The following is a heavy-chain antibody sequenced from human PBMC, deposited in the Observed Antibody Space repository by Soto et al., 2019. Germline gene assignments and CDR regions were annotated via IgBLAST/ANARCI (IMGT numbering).Heavy chain of an antibody. CDR3: ARDQLPYYYDSSLPFDP. CDR2: ISSSGSTI. CDR1: GFTFSSYE. V-gene: IGHV3-48*03. Sequence: GSLRLSCAASGFTFSSYEMNWVRQAPGKGLEWVSYISSSGSTIYYADSVKGRFTISRDNAKNSLYLQMNSLRAEDTAVYYCARDQLPYYYDSSLPFDPWGQGTLVTVSS. J-gene: IGHJ5*02. D-gene: IGHD3-22*01.